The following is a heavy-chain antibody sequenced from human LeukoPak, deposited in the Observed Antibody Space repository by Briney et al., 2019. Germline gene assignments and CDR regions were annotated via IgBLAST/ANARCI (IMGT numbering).Heavy chain of an antibody. Sequence: PSGTLSLTCTVSGGSISSSSFYWGWIRQPPGKGLEWIGIIYYSGSTYYNPSLKSRVTISVDTSKNQFSLKLNSVTAADTAVYYCASLVVVATTPHLGPWGQGTLVTVSS. CDR2: IYYSGST. CDR1: GGSISSSSFY. J-gene: IGHJ5*02. CDR3: ASLVVVATTPHLGP. D-gene: IGHD2-15*01. V-gene: IGHV4-39*01.